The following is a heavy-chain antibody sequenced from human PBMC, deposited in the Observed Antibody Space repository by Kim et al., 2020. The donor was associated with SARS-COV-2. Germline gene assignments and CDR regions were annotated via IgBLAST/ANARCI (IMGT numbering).Heavy chain of an antibody. CDR3: ARGGYSYGYSGKGYYYYGMYV. V-gene: IGHV6-1*01. J-gene: IGHJ6*02. D-gene: IGHD5-18*01. CDR2: TYYRSKWYN. CDR1: GDSVSSNSAA. Sequence: SQTLSLTCAISGDSVSSNSAAWNWIRQSPSRGLEWLGRTYYRSKWYNDYAVSVKSRITINPDTYKNQFSLQLNSVTPEDTAVYYCARGGYSYGYSGKGYYYYGMYVWGQGTTVTVSS.